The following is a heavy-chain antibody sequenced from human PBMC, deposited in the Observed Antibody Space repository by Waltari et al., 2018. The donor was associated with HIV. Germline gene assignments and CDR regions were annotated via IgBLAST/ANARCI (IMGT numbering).Heavy chain of an antibody. CDR3: ATDSSGWYYFDS. J-gene: IGHJ4*02. V-gene: IGHV3-48*01. Sequence: EVQLLESGGGLVQPGGSLRPSCAAAGFTFSADSMHWVRQAPGKGLELVSYVSSSSSTIYYADSVKGRFTISRDNAKNSLFLQMNSLRAEDTAIYYCATDSSGWYYFDSWGQGTLVTVSS. CDR2: VSSSSSTI. CDR1: GFTFSADS. D-gene: IGHD6-19*01.